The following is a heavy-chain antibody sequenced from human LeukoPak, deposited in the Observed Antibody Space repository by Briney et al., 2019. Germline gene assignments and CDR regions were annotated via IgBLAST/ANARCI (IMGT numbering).Heavy chain of an antibody. CDR2: IYYSRRT. D-gene: IGHD3-22*01. J-gene: IGHJ1*01. CDR3: ARRRYYDGSGYLE. Sequence: SETLSLTCSVSGDSVSRSDSYWDWLRPPPGQGLEWIGTIYYSRRTYYTPSLKSRVTMSVDPSNNQFSRNLRSVTAADTAVYSCARRRYYDGSGYLEWGQGTLLSVSS. V-gene: IGHV4-39*01. CDR1: GDSVSRSDSY.